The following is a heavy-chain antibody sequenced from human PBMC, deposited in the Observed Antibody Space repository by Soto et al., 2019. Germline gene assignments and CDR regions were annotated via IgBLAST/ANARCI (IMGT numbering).Heavy chain of an antibody. CDR1: GFTFSTFA. J-gene: IGHJ4*02. D-gene: IGHD6-19*01. CDR2: ISGSVTST. CDR3: AKTEQWLIAYFDY. Sequence: GGSLRPSFAASGFTFSTFAMSWVPQVPGKGSEWVSGISGSVTSTYYADSVKGRFTISRDYSKNTLYLQMNSLRAEDTAVYYCAKTEQWLIAYFDYWGQGTLVTVSS. V-gene: IGHV3-23*01.